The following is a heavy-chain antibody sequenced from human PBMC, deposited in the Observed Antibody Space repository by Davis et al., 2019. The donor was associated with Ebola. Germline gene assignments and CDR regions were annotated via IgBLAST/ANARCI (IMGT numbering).Heavy chain of an antibody. CDR2: IYWDDDK. CDR1: VLSLRTSGVG. Sequence: GPTLPKLTQILTLTRPFPVLSLRTSGVGVGWIRQPPGESLEWLALIYWDDDKRYSPSLKSRLTITKDTSKNQVVLTMTNMDPVDTATYYCAHRRLRAGFDPWGQGTLVTVSS. J-gene: IGHJ5*02. CDR3: AHRRLRAGFDP. V-gene: IGHV2-5*02. D-gene: IGHD4-17*01.